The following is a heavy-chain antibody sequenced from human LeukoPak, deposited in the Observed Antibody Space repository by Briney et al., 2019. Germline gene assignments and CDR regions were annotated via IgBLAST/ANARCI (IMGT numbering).Heavy chain of an antibody. Sequence: GRSLRLSCAASGFTFSSYAMHWVRQAPGKGLEWVAVISYDGSIKYYADSVKGRFTTSRDNSKNMLYLQMNSLSAEDTAVYYCARGPGYSSGWYVLSVDYWGQGTLVTVSS. CDR1: GFTFSSYA. CDR2: ISYDGSIK. CDR3: ARGPGYSSGWYVLSVDY. D-gene: IGHD6-19*01. J-gene: IGHJ4*02. V-gene: IGHV3-30-3*01.